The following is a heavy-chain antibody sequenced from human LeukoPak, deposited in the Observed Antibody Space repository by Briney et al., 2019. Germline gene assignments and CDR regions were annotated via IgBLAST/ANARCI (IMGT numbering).Heavy chain of an antibody. CDR3: ARDGDYSSGWYYFDY. CDR1: GFTFSSYW. V-gene: IGHV3-74*01. Sequence: GGSLRLSCAASGFTFSSYWMHWVRQAPGKGLVWVSRINSDGSSTSYADSVKGRFTITRDNAKNTLYLQMNSLRAEDTAVYYCARDGDYSSGWYYFDYWGQGTLVTVSS. CDR2: INSDGSST. J-gene: IGHJ4*02. D-gene: IGHD6-19*01.